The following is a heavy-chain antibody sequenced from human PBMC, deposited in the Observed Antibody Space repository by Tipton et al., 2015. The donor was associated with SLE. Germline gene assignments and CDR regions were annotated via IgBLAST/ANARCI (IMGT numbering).Heavy chain of an antibody. CDR3: ARDRNDYGNPHFYYDMDV. D-gene: IGHD4-17*01. CDR1: GFTFDDFT. V-gene: IGHV3-9*01. J-gene: IGHJ6*02. CDR2: ISWNSEII. Sequence: RSLRLSCAASGFTFDDFTMHWVRQAPGKGLEWVSGISWNSEIIHYADSVKGRFTISRDNAKNSLFLQMNSLRADDSALYYCARDRNDYGNPHFYYDMDVWGQGTTVNVSS.